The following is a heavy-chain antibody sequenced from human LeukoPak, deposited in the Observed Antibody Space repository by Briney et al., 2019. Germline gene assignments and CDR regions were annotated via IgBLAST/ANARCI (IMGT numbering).Heavy chain of an antibody. CDR2: IYYSGST. J-gene: IGHJ5*02. D-gene: IGHD5-18*01. CDR1: GYSISSGYH. V-gene: IGHV4-38-2*02. CDR3: ARATWIQLWPNWFDP. Sequence: SETLSLTCTVSGYSISSGYHWGWIRQPPGKGLEWIGSIYYSGSTYYNPSLKSRVTISVDTSKNQFSLKLSSVTAADTAVYYCARATWIQLWPNWFDPWGQGTLVTVSS.